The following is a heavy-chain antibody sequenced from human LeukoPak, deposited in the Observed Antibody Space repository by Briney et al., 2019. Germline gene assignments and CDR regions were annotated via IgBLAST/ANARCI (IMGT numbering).Heavy chain of an antibody. J-gene: IGHJ4*02. CDR3: AKDLSQKGPRNYYGSSYIDY. Sequence: PGGSLRLSCAASGFTFSSYGMHWVRQAPGKGLEWVAFIRYDGSNKYYADSVKGRFTISRDNSKNALYLQMNSLRAEDMAVYYCAKDLSQKGPRNYYGSSYIDYWGQGTLVTVSS. CDR2: IRYDGSNK. D-gene: IGHD3-10*01. V-gene: IGHV3-30*02. CDR1: GFTFSSYG.